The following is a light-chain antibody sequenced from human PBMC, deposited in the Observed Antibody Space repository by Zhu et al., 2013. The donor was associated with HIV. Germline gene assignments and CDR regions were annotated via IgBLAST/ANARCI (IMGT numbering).Light chain of an antibody. V-gene: IGLV2-14*01. Sequence: QSALTQPASVSGSPGQSITISCTGTSSDVGGYNYVSWYQQHPGKAPKLMIYEVSNRPSGVSNRFSGSKSGNTASLTISGLQAEDEADYYCSSYTSSSTVYVFGTGTKVTVV. J-gene: IGLJ1*01. CDR3: SSYTSSSTVYV. CDR2: EVS. CDR1: SSDVGGYNY.